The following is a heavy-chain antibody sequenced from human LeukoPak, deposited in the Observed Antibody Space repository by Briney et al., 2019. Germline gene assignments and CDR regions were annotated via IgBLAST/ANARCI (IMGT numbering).Heavy chain of an antibody. CDR3: ASRDKGYYYGMDV. Sequence: QPGRSLSLSCAASGFTFSRYGIHWVRQAPGKGLEWVAVIASDGGDKHYADSVKGRFTISRDNSKNTLYLQMNSLRAEDTAVYYCASRDKGYYYGMDVWGQGTTVTVSS. D-gene: IGHD5-24*01. CDR1: GFTFSRYG. V-gene: IGHV3-30*12. J-gene: IGHJ6*02. CDR2: IASDGGDK.